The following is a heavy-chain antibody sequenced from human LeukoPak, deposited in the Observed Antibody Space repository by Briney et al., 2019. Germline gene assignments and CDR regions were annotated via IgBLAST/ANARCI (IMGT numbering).Heavy chain of an antibody. Sequence: SETLSLTCAVYGGSFSGYYWSWIRQPPGKGLEWIGEINHSGSTNYNPSLKSRVTISVDTSKNQFSLKLSSVTAADTAVYYCARPRGWGTVTNWFDPWGQGTLVTVSS. CDR1: GGSFSGYY. CDR2: INHSGST. V-gene: IGHV4-34*01. CDR3: ARPRGWGTVTNWFDP. D-gene: IGHD4-17*01. J-gene: IGHJ5*02.